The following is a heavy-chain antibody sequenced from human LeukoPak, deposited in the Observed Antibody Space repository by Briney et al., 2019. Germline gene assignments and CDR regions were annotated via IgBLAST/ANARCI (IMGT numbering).Heavy chain of an antibody. CDR1: GDSISSSRYY. CDR2: LYYTGSA. J-gene: IGHJ4*02. V-gene: IGHV4-39*07. CDR3: ATSYTSSWYGFDY. D-gene: IGHD6-19*01. Sequence: SETLSLTCTVSGDSISSSRYYWGWIRQPPGKGLEWIGSLYYTGSAYYTPSLKSRVTISLDTSRNQFSLKLTSVTAADTAVYYCATSYTSSWYGFDYWGQGTLVTVSS.